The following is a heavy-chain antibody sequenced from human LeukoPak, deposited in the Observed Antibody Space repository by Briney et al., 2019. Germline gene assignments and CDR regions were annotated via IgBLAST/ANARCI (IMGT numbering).Heavy chain of an antibody. CDR3: ARLFPGYCSGGSCPYYYYYYMDV. Sequence: SETLSLTCTVSGGSISSSTSYWGWIRQPPGKGLEWIGSIYYSGSTYYNPSLKSRVTISVDTSKNQFSLKLSSVTAADTAVYYCARLFPGYCSGGSCPYYYYYYMDVWGKGTTVTISS. D-gene: IGHD2-15*01. CDR1: GGSISSSTSY. V-gene: IGHV4-39*01. J-gene: IGHJ6*03. CDR2: IYYSGST.